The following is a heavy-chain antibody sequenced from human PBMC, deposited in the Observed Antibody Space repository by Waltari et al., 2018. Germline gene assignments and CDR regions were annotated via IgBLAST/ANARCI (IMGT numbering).Heavy chain of an antibody. CDR2: IYTSGST. CDR1: GGSISSGSYY. V-gene: IGHV4-61*02. D-gene: IGHD6-13*01. CDR3: ARSIAAAGTHFDY. J-gene: IGHJ4*02. Sequence: QVQLQESGPGLVKPSQTLSLTCTVSGGSISSGSYYWRWIRQPAGKGLEWIGRIYTSGSTNYNPSLKSRVTISVDTSKNQFSLKLSSVTAADTAVYYCARSIAAAGTHFDYWGQGTLVTVSS.